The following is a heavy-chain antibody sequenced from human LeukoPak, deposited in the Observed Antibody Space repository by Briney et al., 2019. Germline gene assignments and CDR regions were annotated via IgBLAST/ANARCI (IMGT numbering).Heavy chain of an antibody. CDR2: ISETGGNT. Sequence: GGSLRLSCAASGFTFSSYAMTWVRQAPVKGLEWVSGISETGGNTYYADSVKGRFTISRDNSKNALYLQMNSLRVEDTAVYYCAKGGGTWKYYFDYWGQGTLVTVSS. J-gene: IGHJ4*02. CDR3: AKGGGTWKYYFDY. CDR1: GFTFSSYA. D-gene: IGHD3-16*01. V-gene: IGHV3-23*01.